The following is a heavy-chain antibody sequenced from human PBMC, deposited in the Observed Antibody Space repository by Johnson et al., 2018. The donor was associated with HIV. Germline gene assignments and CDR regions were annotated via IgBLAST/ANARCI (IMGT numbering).Heavy chain of an antibody. J-gene: IGHJ3*02. CDR3: AKGEVGHIVNTRESTFDI. CDR2: IKQDGSEK. Sequence: EVQLVESGGGLVQPGGSLRLSCAASGFTFSSYWMSWVRQAPGKGLEWVANIKQDGSEKYYVDSVKGRFTISRDNAKNSLYLQMNSLRAEDTAVYYGAKGEVGHIVNTRESTFDIWGQGTMVIVSS. V-gene: IGHV3-7*01. D-gene: IGHD5-12*01. CDR1: GFTFSSYW.